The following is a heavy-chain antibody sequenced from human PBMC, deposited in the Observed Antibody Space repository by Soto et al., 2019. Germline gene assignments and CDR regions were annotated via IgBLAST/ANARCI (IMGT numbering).Heavy chain of an antibody. J-gene: IGHJ4*02. CDR1: GFTFSSYS. V-gene: IGHV3-48*01. D-gene: IGHD5-12*01. Sequence: PGGSLRLSCAASGFTFSSYSMNWVRQAPGKGLEWISYISTTSSTIYYADSVKGRFTISRDTAKNSLFLQINSLTAEDTAVYYCARKRVAFDYWGQGALVTVSS. CDR3: ARKRVAFDY. CDR2: ISTTSSTI.